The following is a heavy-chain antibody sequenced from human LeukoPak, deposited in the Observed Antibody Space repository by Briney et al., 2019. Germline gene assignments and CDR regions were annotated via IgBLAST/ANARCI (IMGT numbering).Heavy chain of an antibody. CDR2: IYYSGST. CDR1: GGSISSYY. CDR3: ARRADADWYFDL. Sequence: PSETLSLTCTVSGGSISSYYWSWIRQPPGKGLEWIGYIYYSGSTNYNPSLKSRVTISVDTSKNQFSLKLSSVTAADTAVYYCARRADADWYFDLWGRGTLVTVSS. J-gene: IGHJ2*01. V-gene: IGHV4-59*08.